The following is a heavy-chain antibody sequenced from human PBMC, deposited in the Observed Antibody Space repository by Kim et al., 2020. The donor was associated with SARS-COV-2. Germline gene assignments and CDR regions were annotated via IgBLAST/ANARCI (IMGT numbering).Heavy chain of an antibody. V-gene: IGHV4-59*13. Sequence: SETLSLTCTVSGGSISSYYWSWIRHPPRKGLEWIWYIYYCWSTNSNHTLTRRGTISIDTSKTQYSLKLRPITATDTAASFYSCLGLCAGCFGYLGQGTL. J-gene: IGHJ4*02. CDR2: IYYCWST. CDR1: GGSISSYY. CDR3: SCLGLCAGCFGY. D-gene: IGHD7-27*01.